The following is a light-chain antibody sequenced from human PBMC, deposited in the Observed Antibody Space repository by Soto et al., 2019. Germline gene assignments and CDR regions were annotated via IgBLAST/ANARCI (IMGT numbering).Light chain of an antibody. CDR3: QQYRSSPPSWT. J-gene: IGKJ1*01. CDR1: QSVRSSS. V-gene: IGKV3-20*01. Sequence: ETVLTQSPGTLSLSPGERATLSCRASQSVRSSSLAWYQQKPGQAPRLLIYGASSRATGIPDRFSGSGSGSHFTLTISRLEPEDFAVYYCQQYRSSPPSWTFGQGTNVEIK. CDR2: GAS.